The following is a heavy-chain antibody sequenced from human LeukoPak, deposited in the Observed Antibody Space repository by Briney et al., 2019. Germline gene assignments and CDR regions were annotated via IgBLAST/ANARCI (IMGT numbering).Heavy chain of an antibody. CDR3: ARAYYGSSGFDY. CDR2: MYPGDSDT. CDR1: GYNFTSYW. V-gene: IGHV5-51*01. D-gene: IGHD3-10*01. Sequence: GESLKISCKCSGYNFTSYWIGWVRQMPGKGPEWMGIMYPGDSDTRYSPSFQGQVTISADKSITTAYVQWSSLKASDAAMYYCARAYYGSSGFDYWGQGTLVTVSS. J-gene: IGHJ4*02.